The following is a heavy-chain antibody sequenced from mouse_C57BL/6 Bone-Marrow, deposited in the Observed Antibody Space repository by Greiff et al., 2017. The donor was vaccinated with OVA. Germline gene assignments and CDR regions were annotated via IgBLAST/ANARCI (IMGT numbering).Heavy chain of an antibody. Sequence: QVQLQQSGAELVRPGTSVKVSCKASGYAFTNYLIEWVKQRPGQGLEWIGVINPGSGGTNYNEKFKGKATLTADKSSSTAYMQLSSLTSVDSAVYFCARCGDSSGPAWFAYWGQGTLVTVSA. V-gene: IGHV1-54*01. CDR3: ARCGDSSGPAWFAY. D-gene: IGHD3-2*02. CDR2: INPGSGGT. J-gene: IGHJ3*01. CDR1: GYAFTNYL.